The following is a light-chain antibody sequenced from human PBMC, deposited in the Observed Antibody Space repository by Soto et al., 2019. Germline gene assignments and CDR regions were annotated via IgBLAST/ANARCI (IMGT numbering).Light chain of an antibody. CDR3: CSYARSRSYV. V-gene: IGLV2-23*01. J-gene: IGLJ1*01. Sequence: QSVLTQPASVSGSPGQSITISCTGTSSDVGSYNLVSWYQQHPDKAPKLVICEGSKRPSGVSNRFSGSKSGNTASLTISGLQAEDEADYYCCSYARSRSYVFGTGTKVTVL. CDR1: SSDVGSYNL. CDR2: EGS.